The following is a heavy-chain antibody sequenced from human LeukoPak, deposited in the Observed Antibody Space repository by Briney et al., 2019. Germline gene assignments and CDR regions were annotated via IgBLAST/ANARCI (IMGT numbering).Heavy chain of an antibody. V-gene: IGHV3-23*01. Sequence: GGSLRLSCAASGFTFSSYAMSWVRQAPGKGLEWVSVISGSGGSTYYADSVKGRFTISRDNSKNAIYLQMNSLRAEDTAIYYCAKTPDHRGYFAAFDYWGQGTLVTVSS. CDR1: GFTFSSYA. J-gene: IGHJ4*02. CDR3: AKTPDHRGYFAAFDY. D-gene: IGHD3-22*01. CDR2: ISGSGGST.